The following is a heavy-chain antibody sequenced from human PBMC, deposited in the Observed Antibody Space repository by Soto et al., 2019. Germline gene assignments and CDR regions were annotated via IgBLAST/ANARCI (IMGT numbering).Heavy chain of an antibody. CDR3: AKGSEVARQELDY. D-gene: IGHD2-15*01. J-gene: IGHJ4*02. V-gene: IGHV3-30*18. CDR1: GFTFSNFG. Sequence: QVQLVESGGGVVQPGRSLRLSCAASGFTFSNFGMHWVRQAPGKGLEWVAVISSDGSDKYYSDSVKGRFTISRDNSKNTLFLQMNRLRVEDTAGYYCAKGSEVARQELDYWGQGTLVTVSS. CDR2: ISSDGSDK.